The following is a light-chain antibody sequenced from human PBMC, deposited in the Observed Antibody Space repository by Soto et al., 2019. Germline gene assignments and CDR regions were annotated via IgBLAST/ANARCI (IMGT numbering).Light chain of an antibody. Sequence: QSVLTQPAARSWSPGQSLTISCTGTSSDVGGYNYVSWYQRRPGKAPKLMIYDVSNRPSGVSNRFSGSKSGSTASLTISGLQTEDEADYYCCSYTSSFTAVFGGGTKVTVL. CDR1: SSDVGGYNY. V-gene: IGLV2-14*01. J-gene: IGLJ2*01. CDR3: CSYTSSFTAV. CDR2: DVS.